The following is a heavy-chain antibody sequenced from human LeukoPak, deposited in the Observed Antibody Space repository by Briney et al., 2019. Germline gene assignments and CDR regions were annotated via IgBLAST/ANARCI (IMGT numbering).Heavy chain of an antibody. J-gene: IGHJ4*02. D-gene: IGHD4-17*01. V-gene: IGHV4-59*01. CDR2: IYYSGST. CDR1: GVSISSYY. Sequence: SETLSLTCTVSGVSISSYYWSWIRQPPGKGLEWIGYIYYSGSTNYNPSLKSRVTISVDTSKNQFSLKLSSVTAADTAVYYCARDRDYGDYGFDYWGQGTLVTVSS. CDR3: ARDRDYGDYGFDY.